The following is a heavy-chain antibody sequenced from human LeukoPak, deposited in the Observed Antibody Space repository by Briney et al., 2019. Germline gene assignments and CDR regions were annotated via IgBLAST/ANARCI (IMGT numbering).Heavy chain of an antibody. CDR3: AKDLLYSSH. Sequence: GGSLRLSCAASGFTFDDYAMHWVRQAPGKGLEWVSGISWNSGSIGYADSVKGRFTISRDNAKNSLYPQMNSLRAEDTALYYCAKDLLYSSHWGQGTLVTVSS. J-gene: IGHJ4*02. D-gene: IGHD2-8*01. CDR2: ISWNSGSI. V-gene: IGHV3-9*01. CDR1: GFTFDDYA.